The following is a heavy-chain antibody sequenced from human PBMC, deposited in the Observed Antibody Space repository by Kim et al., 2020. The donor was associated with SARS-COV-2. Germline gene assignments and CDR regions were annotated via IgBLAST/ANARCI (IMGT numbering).Heavy chain of an antibody. D-gene: IGHD5-18*01. J-gene: IGHJ4*02. CDR1: GFTFSSYS. CDR3: SRGRGYGPQFYFDY. V-gene: IGHV3-21*01. Sequence: GGSLRLSCAASGFTFSSYSMNWVRQAPGKGLEWVSSISTSSSYIYYADSVKGRFTISRDNAKNSLYLQMNSLRAEDTAVYYCSRGRGYGPQFYFDYWGQGTLVTVSS. CDR2: ISTSSSYI.